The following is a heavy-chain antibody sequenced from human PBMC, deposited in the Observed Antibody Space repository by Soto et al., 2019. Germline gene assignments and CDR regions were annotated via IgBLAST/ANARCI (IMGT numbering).Heavy chain of an antibody. Sequence: RRLSCVSSGFTFSTYAMHWVRQAPGKGLEWVAIMSYDGNNQYYAGSVKGRFTISRDNFKNTLYLQMNSLRAEDTAVYYCAKALGELSPESFDYWGQGILVTVSS. J-gene: IGHJ4*02. D-gene: IGHD3-16*02. V-gene: IGHV3-30*18. CDR1: GFTFSTYA. CDR3: AKALGELSPESFDY. CDR2: MSYDGNNQ.